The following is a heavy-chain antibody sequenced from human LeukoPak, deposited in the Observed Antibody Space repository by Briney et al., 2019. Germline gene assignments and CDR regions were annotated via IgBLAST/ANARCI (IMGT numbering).Heavy chain of an antibody. V-gene: IGHV1-2*02. D-gene: IGHD4-17*01. CDR1: GYTFTGYY. J-gene: IGHJ4*02. Sequence: AAVKVSCKASGYTFTGYYMHWVRQAPGQGLEWMGWINPNSGGTNYAQKLQGGVTMTRDTSFSTAYMELSRLRDDDTAVYYCARGPDYGELGYWGQGTLVTVSS. CDR2: INPNSGGT. CDR3: ARGPDYGELGY.